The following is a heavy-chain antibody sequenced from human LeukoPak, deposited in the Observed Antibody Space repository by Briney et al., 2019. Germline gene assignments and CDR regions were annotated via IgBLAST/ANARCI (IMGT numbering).Heavy chain of an antibody. CDR3: ARGTPPQFDY. V-gene: IGHV4-4*09. J-gene: IGHJ4*02. Sequence: SETLSLPCSVSGGSISSYDWIWIRQPPGRGLEWIGHIYSSGRTNYNPSLKSRVTISLDTSKNQFTLNLTSVTAADTAVYYCARGTPPQFDYWGQGTLVTVSS. D-gene: IGHD1-14*01. CDR1: GGSISSYD. CDR2: IYSSGRT.